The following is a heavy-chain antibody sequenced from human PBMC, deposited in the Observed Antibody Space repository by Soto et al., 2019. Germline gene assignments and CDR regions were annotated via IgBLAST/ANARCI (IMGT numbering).Heavy chain of an antibody. CDR1: GGSISSSSSY. Sequence: QLQLQESGPGLVKPSETLSLTCTVSGGSISSSSSYWGWIRQPPGKGLEWIGSIDYPGTTYYNPSLKSRVTIPVDTCKNQFSLKLSSVTAADTAVYYCARRYGGSFPFDDWGQGTLVTVSS. V-gene: IGHV4-39*01. J-gene: IGHJ4*02. CDR2: IDYPGTT. CDR3: ARRYGGSFPFDD. D-gene: IGHD2-15*01.